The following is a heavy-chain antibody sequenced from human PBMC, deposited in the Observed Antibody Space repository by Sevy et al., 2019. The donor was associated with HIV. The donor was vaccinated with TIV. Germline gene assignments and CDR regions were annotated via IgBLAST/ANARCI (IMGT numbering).Heavy chain of an antibody. CDR2: IRFDGSNK. CDR1: GFIFSSYE. V-gene: IGHV3-30*02. D-gene: IGHD1-7*01. Sequence: GWSLRLSCAASGFIFSSYEMHWVRQAPGKGLEWVAFIRFDGSNKYYEDSVKGRFTISRDNSKNTLYLQMNSLRAEDTAVYYCARDRTSGTTRDFDYWGQGTLVTVSS. J-gene: IGHJ4*02. CDR3: ARDRTSGTTRDFDY.